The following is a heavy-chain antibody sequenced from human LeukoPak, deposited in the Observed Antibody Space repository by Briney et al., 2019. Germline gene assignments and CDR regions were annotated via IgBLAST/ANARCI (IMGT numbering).Heavy chain of an antibody. CDR1: GFTFSDYY. CDR3: ARDLRGYSYGDFDY. CDR2: ISNSSIYT. J-gene: IGHJ4*02. V-gene: IGHV3-11*06. D-gene: IGHD5-18*01. Sequence: GRSLRLSCAASGFTFSDYYMSWIRQAPGKWLEWVSYISNSSIYTNYADSVKGRFTISRDNAKNSLYLQMNSLRGEDTAVYYCARDLRGYSYGDFDYWGQGTLVTVSS.